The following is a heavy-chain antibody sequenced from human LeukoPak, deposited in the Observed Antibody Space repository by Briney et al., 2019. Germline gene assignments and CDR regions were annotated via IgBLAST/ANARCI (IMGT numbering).Heavy chain of an antibody. CDR3: ARGRDYVWGSYRYTFDY. D-gene: IGHD3-16*02. CDR1: GGSISSGDYY. Sequence: SETLSLTCTVSGGSISSGDYYWSWIRQPPGKGLEWIGYIYYSGSTYYNPSLKSRVTISVDTSKNQFSLKLSSVTAADTAVYYCARGRDYVWGSYRYTFDYWGQGTLVTVSS. CDR2: IYYSGST. V-gene: IGHV4-30-4*08. J-gene: IGHJ4*02.